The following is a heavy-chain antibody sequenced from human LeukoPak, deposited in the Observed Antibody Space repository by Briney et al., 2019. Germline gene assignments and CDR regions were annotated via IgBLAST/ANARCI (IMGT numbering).Heavy chain of an antibody. Sequence: ASVTVSCKASGYTFTGYYMHWVRQAAGQGLEWMGWINPNSGGTNYAQKFQGRVTMTRDTSISTAYMELSRLRSDDTAVYYCARDWTYYYDSSGYYLQDALDIWGQGTMVTVSS. CDR3: ARDWTYYYDSSGYYLQDALDI. J-gene: IGHJ3*02. V-gene: IGHV1-2*02. CDR1: GYTFTGYY. D-gene: IGHD3-22*01. CDR2: INPNSGGT.